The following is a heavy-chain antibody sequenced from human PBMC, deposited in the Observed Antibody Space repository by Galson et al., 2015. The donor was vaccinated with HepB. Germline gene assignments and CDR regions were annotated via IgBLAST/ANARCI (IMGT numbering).Heavy chain of an antibody. CDR2: IIPISGTA. V-gene: IGHV1-69*13. J-gene: IGHJ4*02. D-gene: IGHD3-22*01. CDR1: GGTFSSYA. CDR3: ARGEKPYYYDSSGYYLFDY. Sequence: SVKVSCKASGGTFSSYAISWVRQAPGQGLEWMGGIIPISGTANYAQKFQGRVTITADESTSTAYMELSSLRSEDTAVYYCARGEKPYYYDSSGYYLFDYWGQGTLVTVSS.